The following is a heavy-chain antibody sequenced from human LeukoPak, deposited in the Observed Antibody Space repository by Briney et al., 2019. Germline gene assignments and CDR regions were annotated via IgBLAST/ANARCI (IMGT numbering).Heavy chain of an antibody. D-gene: IGHD5-18*01. Sequence: GASVKVSCKVSGYTLTELSMHWVRQAPGKGLEWMGGFDPEDGETIYAQKFQGRVTMTEDTSTDTAYMELSSLRSDDTVVYYCARDNIQLWFVATSWPHYYFDYWGQGTLVTVSS. CDR2: FDPEDGET. V-gene: IGHV1-24*01. CDR1: GYTLTELS. J-gene: IGHJ4*02. CDR3: ARDNIQLWFVATSWPHYYFDY.